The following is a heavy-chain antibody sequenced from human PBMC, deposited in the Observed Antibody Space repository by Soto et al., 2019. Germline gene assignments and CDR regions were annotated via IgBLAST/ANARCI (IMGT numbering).Heavy chain of an antibody. V-gene: IGHV3-13*01. CDR3: ARGGGGYCSGGSCSGAFDI. D-gene: IGHD2-15*01. J-gene: IGHJ3*02. CDR2: IGTAGDT. Sequence: EVQLVESGGGLVQPGGSLRLSCAASGFTFSSYDMHWVRQATGKGLEWVSAIGTAGDTYYPGSVKGRFTISRENAKNSWYLQMNSLRAGDTAVYYCARGGGGYCSGGSCSGAFDIWGQGTMVTVSS. CDR1: GFTFSSYD.